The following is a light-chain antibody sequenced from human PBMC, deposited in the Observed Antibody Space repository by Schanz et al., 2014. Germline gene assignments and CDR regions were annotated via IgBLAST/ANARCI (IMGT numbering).Light chain of an antibody. V-gene: IGKV3-20*01. CDR3: HQYGSSPFT. CDR2: AAS. CDR1: QSVYANF. J-gene: IGKJ3*01. Sequence: EIVLTQSPGTLSLSPGERATLSCRASQSVYANFLAWYQQKPGQAPRLLIYAASNRATGIPDRFSASGSGTDFTLTISRLEPEDFAVYYCHQYGSSPFTFGPGTTVDIK.